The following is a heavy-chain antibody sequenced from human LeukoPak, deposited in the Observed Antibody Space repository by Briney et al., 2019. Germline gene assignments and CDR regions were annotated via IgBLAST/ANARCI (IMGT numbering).Heavy chain of an antibody. Sequence: ASVKVSCKASGDIFINYAIHWLRQAPGQGIEWMGWITAGYDNTRYSQKFRGRVTITRDTSASTAYMELTSLTSEDTAVYYCATPAYTSGWYVSWGQGTLVTVSS. D-gene: IGHD6-19*01. CDR3: ATPAYTSGWYVS. J-gene: IGHJ4*02. CDR2: ITAGYDNT. CDR1: GDIFINYA. V-gene: IGHV1-3*01.